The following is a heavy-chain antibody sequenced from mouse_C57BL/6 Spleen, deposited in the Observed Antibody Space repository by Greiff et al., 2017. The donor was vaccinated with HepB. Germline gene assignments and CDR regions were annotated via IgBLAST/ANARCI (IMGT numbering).Heavy chain of an antibody. CDR1: GFSLTSYG. CDR2: IWSGGST. V-gene: IGHV2-2*01. J-gene: IGHJ4*01. CDR3: AREALDGYSG. Sequence: QVQLKESGPGLVQPSQSLSITCTVSGFSLTSYGVHWVRQSPGKGLEWLGVIWSGGSTDYNAAFISRLSISKDNSKSQVFFKMNSLQADDTAIYYCAREALDGYSGWGQGTSVTVSS. D-gene: IGHD2-3*01.